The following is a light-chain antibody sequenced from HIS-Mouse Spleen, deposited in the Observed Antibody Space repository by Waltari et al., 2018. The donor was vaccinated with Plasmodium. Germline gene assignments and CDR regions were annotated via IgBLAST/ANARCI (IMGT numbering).Light chain of an antibody. J-gene: IGLJ2*01. CDR3: QAWDSSTAV. V-gene: IGLV3-1*01. Sequence: SYELTQPPSVSVSPGQTASITCSGDKLGDKYACWYQQKPGPSPVLVIYQDSKRPSGIPDRFSGSNSGNTATLTISGTQAMDEADYYCQAWDSSTAVFGGGTKLTVL. CDR2: QDS. CDR1: KLGDKY.